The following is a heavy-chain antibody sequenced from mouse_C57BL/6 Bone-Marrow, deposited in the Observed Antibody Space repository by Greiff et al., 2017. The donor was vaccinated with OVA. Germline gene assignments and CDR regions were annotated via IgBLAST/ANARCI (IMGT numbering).Heavy chain of an antibody. Sequence: EVMLVESGGGLVKPGGSLKLSCAASGFTFSSYGMSWVRQTPDKRLEWVATISSGGSYTYYPDSVKGRFTISRDNAKNTLYLQMSSLKSEDTAMYYCARGGSNPYAMDYWGQGTSVTVSS. CDR3: ARGGSNPYAMDY. CDR1: GFTFSSYG. D-gene: IGHD1-1*01. J-gene: IGHJ4*01. V-gene: IGHV5-6*03. CDR2: ISSGGSYT.